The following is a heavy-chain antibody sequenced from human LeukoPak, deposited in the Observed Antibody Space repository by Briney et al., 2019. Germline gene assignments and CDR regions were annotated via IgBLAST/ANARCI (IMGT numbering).Heavy chain of an antibody. J-gene: IGHJ6*02. CDR2: ISYDGSNK. V-gene: IGHV3-30-3*01. Sequence: GGSLRLSCAASGFTFSSYAMHWVRQAPGKGLEWVAVISYDGSNKYYADSVKGRFTISRDNSKNTLYLQMNSLRAEDTAVYYCARSSQLTGSYYYYGMVVWGQGTTVTVSS. D-gene: IGHD3-9*01. CDR3: ARSSQLTGSYYYYGMVV. CDR1: GFTFSSYA.